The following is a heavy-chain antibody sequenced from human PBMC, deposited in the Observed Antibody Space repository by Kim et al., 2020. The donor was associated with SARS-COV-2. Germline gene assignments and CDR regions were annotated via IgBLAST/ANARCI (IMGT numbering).Heavy chain of an antibody. J-gene: IGHJ4*02. Sequence: GGSLRLSCGASGFIYTDYWMSWVRQAPGKGLEWVANINQDGSDKNYVDSVKGRFTISRDNAKNSLYLQMDSLRAEDTAVYYCAREREYYYGSRSTQIAYYSDYWGQGTLVTVSS. V-gene: IGHV3-7*03. D-gene: IGHD3-10*01. CDR1: GFIYTDYW. CDR3: AREREYYYGSRSTQIAYYSDY. CDR2: INQDGSDK.